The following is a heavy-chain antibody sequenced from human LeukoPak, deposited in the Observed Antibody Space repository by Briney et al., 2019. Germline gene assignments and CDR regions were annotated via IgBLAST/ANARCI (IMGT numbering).Heavy chain of an antibody. V-gene: IGHV4-59*08. Sequence: SETLSLTCTVSGGSISSYYWSWIRQPPGKGLEWIGYIYYSESTNYNPSLKSRVTISVDTSKNQFSLKLSSVTAADTAVYYCARHRRVRGVIIMRGPFDPWGQGTLVTVSS. CDR3: ARHRRVRGVIIMRGPFDP. J-gene: IGHJ5*02. CDR2: IYYSEST. CDR1: GGSISSYY. D-gene: IGHD3-10*01.